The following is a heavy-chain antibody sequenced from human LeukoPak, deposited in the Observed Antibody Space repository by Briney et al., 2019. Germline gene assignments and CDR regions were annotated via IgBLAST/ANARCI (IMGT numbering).Heavy chain of an antibody. D-gene: IGHD3-16*01. Sequence: QPSETLSLTCTVSGGSISSYYWSWIRQPPGKGLEWVASINHNGNVNYYVDSVKGRFTISRDNAKSSLYLQMSNLRAEDTAVYFCARGGGLDVWGQGATVTVSS. CDR2: INHNGNVN. J-gene: IGHJ6*02. CDR1: GGSISSYY. V-gene: IGHV3-7*03. CDR3: ARGGGLDV.